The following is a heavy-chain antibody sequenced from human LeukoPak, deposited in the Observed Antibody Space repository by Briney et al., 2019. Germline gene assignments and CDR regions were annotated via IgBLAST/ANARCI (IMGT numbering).Heavy chain of an antibody. CDR3: ARGVNCSGGSCYSFVHWFDP. J-gene: IGHJ5*02. CDR2: INHSGST. D-gene: IGHD2-15*01. V-gene: IGHV4-34*01. CDR1: GGSFSGYY. Sequence: SETLSLTCAVYGGSFSGYYWSWIRQPPGKGLEWIGEINHSGSTNYNPSLKSRVTISVDTSKNQFSLKLSSVTAADTAVYYCARGVNCSGGSCYSFVHWFDPWGQGTLVTVSS.